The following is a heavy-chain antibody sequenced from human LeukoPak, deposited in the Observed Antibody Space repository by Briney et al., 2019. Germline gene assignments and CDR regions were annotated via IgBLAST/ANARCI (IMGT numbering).Heavy chain of an antibody. CDR2: ISSSSSYI. D-gene: IGHD6-19*01. V-gene: IGHV3-21*04. CDR3: VKIGFMGSSGWYYFDY. CDR1: GFTFSSYS. J-gene: IGHJ4*02. Sequence: NPGGSLRLSCAASGFTFSSYSMNWVRQAPGKGLEWVSSISSSSSYIYYADSVKGRFTISRDNAKNSLYLQMNSLRAEDMALYYCVKIGFMGSSGWYYFDYWGQGTLVTVSS.